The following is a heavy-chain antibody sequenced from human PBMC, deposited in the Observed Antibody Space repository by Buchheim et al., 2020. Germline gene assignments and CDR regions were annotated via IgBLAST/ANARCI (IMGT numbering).Heavy chain of an antibody. CDR1: GFTFTNNG. J-gene: IGHJ4*02. CDR3: ARGGGWTDF. CDR2: VKKYGSET. V-gene: IGHV3-7*01. Sequence: EVQLVESGGGLVQPGGSLRLSCAASGFTFTNNGMSWVRQPPGKGLEWVASVKKYGSETYYVDFARGRFTISRDNAKNSRYLQMNSLRAEDTAVYFCARGGGWTDFWGQGA. D-gene: IGHD6-19*01.